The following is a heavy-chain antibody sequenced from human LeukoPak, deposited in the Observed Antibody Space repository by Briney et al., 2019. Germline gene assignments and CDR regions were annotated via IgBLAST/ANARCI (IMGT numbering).Heavy chain of an antibody. Sequence: SVKVSCKASGGAFSSYAISWVRQAPGQGLEWMGGIIPIFGTANYAQKFQGRVTITADESTSTAYMELSSLRSEDTAVYYCAREVVPDVIDAFDIWGQGTMVTVSS. CDR2: IIPIFGTA. D-gene: IGHD2-2*01. CDR3: AREVVPDVIDAFDI. V-gene: IGHV1-69*13. CDR1: GGAFSSYA. J-gene: IGHJ3*02.